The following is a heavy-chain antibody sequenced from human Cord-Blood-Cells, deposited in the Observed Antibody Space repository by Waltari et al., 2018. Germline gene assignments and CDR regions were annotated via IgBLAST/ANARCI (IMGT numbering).Heavy chain of an antibody. D-gene: IGHD6-13*01. J-gene: IGHJ4*02. CDR3: ARGIAAAGSALYYFDY. CDR2: IIPVFGKA. Sequence: QVQLVQSGAEVKKPGSSVKVSCKASGGTFSSYAISWVRQAPGQGLEWMGGIIPVFGKAKYAKKFQGRVTITADKSTSTAYMELSSLRSEDTAVYYCARGIAAAGSALYYFDYWGQGTLVTVSS. CDR1: GGTFSSYA. V-gene: IGHV1-69*06.